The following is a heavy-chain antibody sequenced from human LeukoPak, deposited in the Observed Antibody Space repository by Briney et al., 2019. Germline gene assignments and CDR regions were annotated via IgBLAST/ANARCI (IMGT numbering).Heavy chain of an antibody. J-gene: IGHJ5*02. CDR2: IYTSGST. CDR3: ARDGECSSTSCYEDWFDP. D-gene: IGHD2-2*03. V-gene: IGHV4-4*07. CDR1: GGSISSYY. Sequence: SETLSLTCTVSGGSISSYYWSWIRQPAGKGLEWIGRIYTSGSTNYNPSLKSRVTMSVDTSKNRFSLKLSSVTAADTAVYYCARDGECSSTSCYEDWFDPWGQGTLVTVSS.